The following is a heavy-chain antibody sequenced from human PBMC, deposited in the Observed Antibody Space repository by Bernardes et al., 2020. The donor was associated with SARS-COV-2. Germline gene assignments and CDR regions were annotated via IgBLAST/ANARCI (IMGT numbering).Heavy chain of an antibody. CDR1: GDSISSSRYY. Sequence: LSLTCSVSGDSISSSRYYWGWIRQPPGKGLEWIGNIYYSGYTYYNPSLRSRVTLSVDTSKNQFSLNLASVTAADTAVYYCARVKAYYDSSGYYYPFDYWGQGTLVTVSS. CDR2: IYYSGYT. J-gene: IGHJ4*02. V-gene: IGHV4-39*02. D-gene: IGHD3-22*01. CDR3: ARVKAYYDSSGYYYPFDY.